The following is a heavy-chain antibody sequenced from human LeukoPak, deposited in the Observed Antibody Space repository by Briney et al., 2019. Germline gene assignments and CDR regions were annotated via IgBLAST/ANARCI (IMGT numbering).Heavy chain of an antibody. CDR2: IKQDGSEK. CDR3: ATVFEH. D-gene: IGHD1-14*01. Sequence: GGSLRLSCAASGFIFSPYAMSWVRQAPGKGLEWVANIKQDGSEKYYVDSVKGRFTISRDNAKNTVYLQMNSLRAEDTAVYYCATVFEHWGQGTQVTVSS. CDR1: GFIFSPYA. V-gene: IGHV3-7*01. J-gene: IGHJ4*02.